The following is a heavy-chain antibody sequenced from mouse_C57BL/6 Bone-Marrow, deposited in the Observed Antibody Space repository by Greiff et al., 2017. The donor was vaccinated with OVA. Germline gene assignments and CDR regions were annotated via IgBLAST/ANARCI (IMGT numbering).Heavy chain of an antibody. CDR2: IYPGNSDT. D-gene: IGHD2-3*01. CDR1: GYTFTSYW. Sequence: VQLQQSGTVLARPGASVKMSCKTSGYTFTSYWMHWVKQRPGQGLEWIGAIYPGNSDTSYNQKFKGKAKLTAVTSASTAYLELSSLTNEDSAVYYCTRRRMIYDGYYVAMDYWGQGTSVTVSS. J-gene: IGHJ4*01. CDR3: TRRRMIYDGYYVAMDY. V-gene: IGHV1-5*01.